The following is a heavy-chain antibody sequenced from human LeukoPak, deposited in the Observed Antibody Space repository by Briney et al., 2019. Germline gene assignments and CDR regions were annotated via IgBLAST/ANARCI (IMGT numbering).Heavy chain of an antibody. D-gene: IGHD2-15*01. V-gene: IGHV4-39*01. Sequence: SETLSLTCTVSGGSISSSSYYWGWIRQPPGEGLEWIGSIYYSGSTYYNPSLKSRVTISVDTSKNQFSLKLSSVTAADTAVYYCARLSYSGSDAFDIWGQGTMVTVSS. CDR3: ARLSYSGSDAFDI. CDR1: GGSISSSSYY. J-gene: IGHJ3*02. CDR2: IYYSGST.